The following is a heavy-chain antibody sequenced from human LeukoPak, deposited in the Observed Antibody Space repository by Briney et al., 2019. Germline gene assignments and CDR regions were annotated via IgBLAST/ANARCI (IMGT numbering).Heavy chain of an antibody. Sequence: GGSLRLSCAASGFTVSSNYMSWVRQAPGKGLEWVSVIYIGGSTYYADSVKGRFTISRDNSKNTLYLQMNSLRAEDTAVYYCATRGLSSGYSYYFDFWGQGTLVTVSS. CDR3: ATRGLSSGYSYYFDF. V-gene: IGHV3-66*01. CDR1: GFTVSSNY. CDR2: IYIGGST. J-gene: IGHJ4*02. D-gene: IGHD3-22*01.